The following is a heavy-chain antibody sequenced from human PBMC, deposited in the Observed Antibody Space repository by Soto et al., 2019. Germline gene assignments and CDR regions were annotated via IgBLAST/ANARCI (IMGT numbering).Heavy chain of an antibody. CDR2: IYYSGST. CDR1: GGSISSSSYY. Sequence: SETLSLTCTVSGGSISSSSYYWGWIRQPPGKGLEWIGSIYYSGSTYYNPSLKSRVTISVDTSKNQFSLKLSSVTAADTAVYYCATVVEMATIDYWGQGTLVTVS. J-gene: IGHJ4*02. D-gene: IGHD5-12*01. V-gene: IGHV4-39*01. CDR3: ATVVEMATIDY.